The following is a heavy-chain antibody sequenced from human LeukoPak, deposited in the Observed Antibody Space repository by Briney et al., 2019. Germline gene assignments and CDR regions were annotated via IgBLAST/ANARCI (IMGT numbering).Heavy chain of an antibody. J-gene: IGHJ4*02. D-gene: IGHD1-1*01. V-gene: IGHV4-59*01. CDR1: GGSISSYY. CDR3: ARDHSLRYSYFDY. Sequence: PSETLSLTCTVSGGSISSYYWSWIRQPPGKGLEWIGYIYYSGSTNYNPSLKSRVTISVDTSKNQFSLKLSSVTAADTAVYYCARDHSLRYSYFDYWGQGTLVTVSS. CDR2: IYYSGST.